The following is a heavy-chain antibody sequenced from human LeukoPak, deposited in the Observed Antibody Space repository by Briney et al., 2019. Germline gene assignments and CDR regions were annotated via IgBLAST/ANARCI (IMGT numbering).Heavy chain of an antibody. Sequence: GGSLRLSCAASGFTFSDHHMDWVRQAPGEGLEWVARIRNKANRYTTEYAASVKGRFTISRDDSENSLYLQMDSLKTEDTAVYYCARSPLGIAPFDYWGQGTLVTVSS. V-gene: IGHV3-72*01. CDR3: ARSPLGIAPFDY. CDR2: IRNKANRYTT. D-gene: IGHD7-27*01. J-gene: IGHJ4*02. CDR1: GFTFSDHH.